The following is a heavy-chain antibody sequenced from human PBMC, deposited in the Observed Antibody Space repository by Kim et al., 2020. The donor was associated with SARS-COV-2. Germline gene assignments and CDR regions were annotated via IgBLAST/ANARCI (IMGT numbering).Heavy chain of an antibody. CDR3: ARYGDSSGYYGGLYYYYGMNV. CDR2: IYAGDSDT. CDR1: GYSFTSYW. D-gene: IGHD3-22*01. V-gene: IGHV5-51*01. Sequence: GESLKISCKGSGYSFTSYWIGWVRQMPGKGLEWMGIIYAGDSDTRYSPSFQGQVTISADKSISTAYLQWSSLKASDTAMYYCARYGDSSGYYGGLYYYYGMNVWGQGTTVTVSS. J-gene: IGHJ6*02.